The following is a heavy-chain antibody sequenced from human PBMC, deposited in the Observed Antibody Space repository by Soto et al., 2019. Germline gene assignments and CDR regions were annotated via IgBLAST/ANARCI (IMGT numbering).Heavy chain of an antibody. CDR1: GGSISNSSYL. D-gene: IGHD3-3*02. Sequence: SETLSLTCTVSGGSISNSSYLWGWIRQPPGKGLQWIGSVSYSGSTYYNPSLKSRVTISVDTSKTQSSLRLSSVTAADTAVYYCSRIALCYRIPGFVYWGQGPLVTDSS. CDR2: VSYSGST. V-gene: IGHV4-39*01. J-gene: IGHJ4*02. CDR3: SRIALCYRIPGFVY.